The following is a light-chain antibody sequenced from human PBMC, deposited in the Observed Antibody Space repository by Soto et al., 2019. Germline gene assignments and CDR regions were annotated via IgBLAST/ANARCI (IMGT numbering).Light chain of an antibody. CDR2: GAT. J-gene: IGKJ3*01. Sequence: EIVLMQSPGTLSLSPGERATLSCRASQSISSNYLAWYQQKPGQAPRLLIYGATFRASGIPDRFSGSGSGTDFTLTISRLEPEDFAVYYCQQYGRSPPEFTFGHGTKVDIK. CDR1: QSISSNY. V-gene: IGKV3-20*01. CDR3: QQYGRSPPEFT.